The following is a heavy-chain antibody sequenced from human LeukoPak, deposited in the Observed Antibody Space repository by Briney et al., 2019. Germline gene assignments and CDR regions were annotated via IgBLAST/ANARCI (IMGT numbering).Heavy chain of an antibody. Sequence: PGGSLRLSCAASGFTFSSYGMHWVRQAPGKGLEWVAFIRYDGSNKYYADPVKGRFTISRDNSKNTLYLQMTSLRAEDTAVYYCAKVYAVRGVITYMDVWGKGTTVTVSS. CDR3: AKVYAVRGVITYMDV. CDR1: GFTFSSYG. V-gene: IGHV3-30*02. D-gene: IGHD3-10*01. J-gene: IGHJ6*03. CDR2: IRYDGSNK.